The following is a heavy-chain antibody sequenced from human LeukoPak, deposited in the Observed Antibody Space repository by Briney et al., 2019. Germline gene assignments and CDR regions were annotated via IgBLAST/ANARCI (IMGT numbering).Heavy chain of an antibody. CDR2: ISSSSSYI. J-gene: IGHJ4*02. D-gene: IGHD6-13*01. Sequence: GGSLRLSCAASGVTFRTYAMSWVRQAPGKGLEWVSSISSSSSYIYYADSVKGRFTISRDNSKNTLFLQMNSLRVEDTAVYYCAKSISAAGDFWGQGSLVTVSS. CDR3: AKSISAAGDF. V-gene: IGHV3-21*01. CDR1: GVTFRTYA.